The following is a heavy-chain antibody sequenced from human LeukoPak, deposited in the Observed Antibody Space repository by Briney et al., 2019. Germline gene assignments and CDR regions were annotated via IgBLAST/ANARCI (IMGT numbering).Heavy chain of an antibody. Sequence: GGSLRLSCAASGFTLEGFAMFWVRQAPGKGLEWVSGINWNSGSVDFADSVKGRFTTSRDNAKNSLYLQMNSLRTEDTALYYCAKGTGGYYGPFDSWGRGTLVTVSS. D-gene: IGHD3-10*01. V-gene: IGHV3-9*01. CDR2: INWNSGSV. J-gene: IGHJ4*02. CDR1: GFTLEGFA. CDR3: AKGTGGYYGPFDS.